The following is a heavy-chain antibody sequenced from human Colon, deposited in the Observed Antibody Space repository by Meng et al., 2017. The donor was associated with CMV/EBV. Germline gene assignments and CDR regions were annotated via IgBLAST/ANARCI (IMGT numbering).Heavy chain of an antibody. Sequence: VVESGGDLLQAGGSLRFSCGVSGFGFNSDVMTWVRQAPGKGLEWVATISGNGASAYYADSVKGRFTNSRDNSKNMVYLQMKTLRDEDTAVYYCAKGFYWGQGTLVTVSS. CDR3: AKGFY. V-gene: IGHV3-23*04. CDR1: GFGFNSDV. J-gene: IGHJ4*02. CDR2: ISGNGASA.